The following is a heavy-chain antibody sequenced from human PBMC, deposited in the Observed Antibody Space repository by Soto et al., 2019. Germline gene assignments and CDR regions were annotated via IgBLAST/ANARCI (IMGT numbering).Heavy chain of an antibody. D-gene: IGHD6-13*01. J-gene: IGHJ5*02. CDR2: INHSGST. CDR3: ARGPKIGYSSSWYRGGWFDP. Sequence: SETLSLTCAVYGGSFSGYYWSWIRQPPGKGLEWIGEINHSGSTNYNPSLKSRVTISVDTSKNQFSLKLSSVTAADTAVYYCARGPKIGYSSSWYRGGWFDPWGQGTLVTVSS. V-gene: IGHV4-34*01. CDR1: GGSFSGYY.